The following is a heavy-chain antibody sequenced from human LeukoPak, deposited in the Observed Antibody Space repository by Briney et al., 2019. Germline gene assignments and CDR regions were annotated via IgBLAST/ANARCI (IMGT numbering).Heavy chain of an antibody. D-gene: IGHD6-13*01. CDR1: GFTFSSYG. V-gene: IGHV3-30*02. J-gene: IGHJ4*02. CDR2: IRYDGSNK. CDR3: ARGKGIAAAGPLFFDY. Sequence: GGSLRLSCAASGFTFSSYGMHWVRQAPGEGLVWVAFIRYDGSNKYYADSVKGRLTISRDNAKNSLYLQMNSLRAEDTAVYYCARGKGIAAAGPLFFDYWGQGTLVTVSS.